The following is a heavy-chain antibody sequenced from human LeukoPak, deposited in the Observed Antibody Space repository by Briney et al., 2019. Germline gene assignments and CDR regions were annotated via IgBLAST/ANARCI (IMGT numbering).Heavy chain of an antibody. Sequence: GGSLRLSCAASGFTFSSYGMHWVRQAPGKGLEWVAFIRYDGSNKYYADSVKGRFTISRDNSKNTLYLQMNSLRAEDTAVYYCAKDGYCTNGVCYPDAFDIWGQGTMVTVSS. CDR2: IRYDGSNK. J-gene: IGHJ3*02. V-gene: IGHV3-30*02. D-gene: IGHD2-8*01. CDR3: AKDGYCTNGVCYPDAFDI. CDR1: GFTFSSYG.